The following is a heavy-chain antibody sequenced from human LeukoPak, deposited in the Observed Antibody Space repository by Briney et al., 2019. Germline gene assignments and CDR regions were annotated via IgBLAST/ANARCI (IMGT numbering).Heavy chain of an antibody. CDR3: AREGRVGSYDAFDI. Sequence: ASVKVSCKASGYTFTSYDINWVRQATGQGLEWMGWMNPNSGNTGYAQKFQGRVTITRNTSISTAYMELSSLRSEDTAVYYCAREGRVGSYDAFDIWGQGTMVTVSS. D-gene: IGHD1-26*01. V-gene: IGHV1-8*03. CDR1: GYTFTSYD. J-gene: IGHJ3*02. CDR2: MNPNSGNT.